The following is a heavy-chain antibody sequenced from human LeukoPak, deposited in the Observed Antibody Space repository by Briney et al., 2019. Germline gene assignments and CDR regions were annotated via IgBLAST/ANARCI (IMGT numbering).Heavy chain of an antibody. Sequence: PGGSLKLSCAASGFTFSGFDIHWVRQASGKGLEWVSGIIGNGGSAYYADSVKGRFTISRDNSKNTLYLQMNSLRADDTAVYYCAKERTGGWPFDYWGQGTLVTVSS. D-gene: IGHD6-19*01. J-gene: IGHJ4*02. V-gene: IGHV3-23*01. CDR3: AKERTGGWPFDY. CDR1: GFTFSGFD. CDR2: IIGNGGSA.